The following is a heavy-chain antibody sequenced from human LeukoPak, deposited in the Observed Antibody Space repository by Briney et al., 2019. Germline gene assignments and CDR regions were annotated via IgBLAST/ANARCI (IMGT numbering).Heavy chain of an antibody. D-gene: IGHD6-13*01. J-gene: IGHJ3*02. CDR3: ARETTGIYSSSWYDGGAFDI. V-gene: IGHV1-18*01. Sequence: WASVKVSCKASGYTSTSYGISWVRQAPGQGLEWMGWISAYNGNTNYAQKLQGRVTMTTDTSTSTAYMELRSLRSDDTAVYYCARETTGIYSSSWYDGGAFDIWGQGTMVTVSS. CDR1: GYTSTSYG. CDR2: ISAYNGNT.